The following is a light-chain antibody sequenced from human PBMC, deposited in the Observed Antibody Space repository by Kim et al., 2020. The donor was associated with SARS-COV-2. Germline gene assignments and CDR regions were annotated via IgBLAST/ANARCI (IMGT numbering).Light chain of an antibody. CDR3: QVWDSSTWV. Sequence: SYELTQPPSVSVSPGQTASITCSGDKLGDRYTCWYQQKPGQSPVLVIYQDRRRSSGIPERFSGSNSGNTATLTISGTQAMDEADYYCQVWDSSTWVFGGGTQLTVL. V-gene: IGLV3-1*01. CDR2: QDR. J-gene: IGLJ3*02. CDR1: KLGDRY.